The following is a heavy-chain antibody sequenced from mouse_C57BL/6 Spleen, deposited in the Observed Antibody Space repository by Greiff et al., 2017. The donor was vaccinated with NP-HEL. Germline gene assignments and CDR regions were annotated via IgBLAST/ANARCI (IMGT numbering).Heavy chain of an antibody. CDR2: IYPGDGDT. D-gene: IGHD4-1*02. V-gene: IGHV1-80*01. CDR3: ARSANWDGFAY. J-gene: IGHJ3*01. Sequence: QVQLKQSGAELVKPGASVKISCKASGYAFSSYWMNWVKQRPGKGLEWIGQIYPGDGDTNYNGKFKGKATLTADKSSSTAYMQLSSLTSEDSAVYFCARSANWDGFAYWGQGTLVTVSA. CDR1: GYAFSSYW.